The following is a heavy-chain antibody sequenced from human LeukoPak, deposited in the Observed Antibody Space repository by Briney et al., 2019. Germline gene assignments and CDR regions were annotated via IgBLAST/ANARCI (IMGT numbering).Heavy chain of an antibody. CDR1: GVSISSGSYY. D-gene: IGHD3-3*01. CDR2: IYTSGST. Sequence: SQTLSLTCTVSGVSISSGSYYWSWIRQPAGKGLEWIGRIYTSGSTNYNPSLKSRVTISVDTSKNQFSLKLSSVTAADTAVYYCARGKNYDFWSGYSLFDYWGQGTLVTVSS. V-gene: IGHV4-61*02. CDR3: ARGKNYDFWSGYSLFDY. J-gene: IGHJ4*02.